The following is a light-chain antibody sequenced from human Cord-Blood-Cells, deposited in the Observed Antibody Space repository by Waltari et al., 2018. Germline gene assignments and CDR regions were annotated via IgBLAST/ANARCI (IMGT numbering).Light chain of an antibody. CDR3: QQRSNWPPGLT. CDR2: DAS. CDR1: QRVSSY. J-gene: IGKJ4*01. V-gene: IGKV3-11*01. Sequence: ETVLTQSPATLSFAQGSRATLSCRASQRVSSYLAWYQQKPGQASRILIYDASNRATGIPARFSGSGSGTDSTLTISSLEPEDFAVYYCQQRSNWPPGLTFGGGTKVEIK.